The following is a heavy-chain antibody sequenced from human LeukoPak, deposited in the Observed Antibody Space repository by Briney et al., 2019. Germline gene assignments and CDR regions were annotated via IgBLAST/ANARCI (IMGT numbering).Heavy chain of an antibody. CDR3: TRGGPLDY. Sequence: GGSLRLSCAASGLTFSSSWMTWVRQAPGKGLEWVANIKEDASETNYVGSAIGRFAISRDNAKNSLYLQMNSLRVEDTAVYYCTRGGPLDYWGQGTLVTVSS. CDR1: GLTFSSSW. CDR2: IKEDASET. J-gene: IGHJ4*02. V-gene: IGHV3-7*01.